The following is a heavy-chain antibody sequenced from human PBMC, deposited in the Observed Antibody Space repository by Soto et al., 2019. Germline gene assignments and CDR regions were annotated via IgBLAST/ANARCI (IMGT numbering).Heavy chain of an antibody. CDR3: ARGGPVRARRRGLAY. CDR1: RVGFESCS. CDR2: IHYSGATP. J-gene: IGHJ4*02. Sequence: GASAKLSCNARRVGFESCSLWSLQHSPRQGLEWMGVIHYSGATPTYAQKFQGRVTMARDTSTSTVYVELSSLTSEDTAVYYCARGGPVRARRRGLAYWGKGTLVPVSS. V-gene: IGHV1-46*02. D-gene: IGHD3-16*01.